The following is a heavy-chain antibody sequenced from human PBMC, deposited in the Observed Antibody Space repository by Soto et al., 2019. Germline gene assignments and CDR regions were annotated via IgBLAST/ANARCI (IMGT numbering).Heavy chain of an antibody. Sequence: SEPLSLTSTVSGGYISSHYWRWIRQPPGKGLEWIGYIYYSGSTNYNPSLKSRVTISVDTSKNQFSLKLSSVTAADTAVYYCASRRSLIPQAIVWGQGTLDTVS. CDR3: ASRRSLIPQAIV. D-gene: IGHD1-26*01. CDR1: GGYISSHY. CDR2: IYYSGST. V-gene: IGHV4-59*11. J-gene: IGHJ4*02.